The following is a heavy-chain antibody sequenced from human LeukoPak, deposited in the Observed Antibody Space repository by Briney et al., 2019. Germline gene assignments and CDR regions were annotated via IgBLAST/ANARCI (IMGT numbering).Heavy chain of an antibody. CDR2: IYYSGST. CDR3: ARTPIVVVTANAFDI. Sequence: SETLSLTCTVSGGSISSYYWSWIRQPPGKGLEWIGYIYYSGSTNYNPSLKSRVTISVDTSKNQSSLKLSSVTAADTAVYYCARTPIVVVTANAFDIWGQGTMVTVSS. CDR1: GGSISSYY. V-gene: IGHV4-59*12. D-gene: IGHD2-21*02. J-gene: IGHJ3*02.